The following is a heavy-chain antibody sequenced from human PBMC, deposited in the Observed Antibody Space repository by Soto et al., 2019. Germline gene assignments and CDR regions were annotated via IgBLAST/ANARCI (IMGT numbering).Heavy chain of an antibody. CDR1: GFTFSSYW. D-gene: IGHD6-13*01. CDR3: ARAAAGTSIMGD. J-gene: IGHJ4*02. CDR2: INSDGSST. V-gene: IGHV3-74*01. Sequence: GGSLRLSCAASGFTFSSYWMHWVRQAPGKGLVWVSRINSDGSSTSYADSVKGRFTISRDNAKNTLYLQMNSLRAEDTAVYYCARAAAGTSIMGDRGQGTLVTVSS.